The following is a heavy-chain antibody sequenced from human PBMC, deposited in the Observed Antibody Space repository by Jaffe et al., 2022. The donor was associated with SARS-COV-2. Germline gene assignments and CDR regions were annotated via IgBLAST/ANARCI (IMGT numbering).Heavy chain of an antibody. CDR1: GYSFTNYW. CDR3: ARPLRYCSGGSCYSDAFDI. Sequence: EVQLVQSGAEVKKSGESLKISCKGSGYSFTNYWIGWVRQMPGKGLEWMGIIFPADSDTRYSPSFQGQVTISADKSISTAYLQWSSLKASDTAMYYCARPLRYCSGGSCYSDAFDIWGQGTMVTVSS. J-gene: IGHJ3*02. V-gene: IGHV5-51*01. CDR2: IFPADSDT. D-gene: IGHD2-15*01.